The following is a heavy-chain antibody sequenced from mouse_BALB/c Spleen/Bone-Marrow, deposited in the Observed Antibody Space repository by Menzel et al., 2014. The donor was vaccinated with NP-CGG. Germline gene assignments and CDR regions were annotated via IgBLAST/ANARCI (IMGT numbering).Heavy chain of an antibody. CDR3: ARRVITTGPGFAY. CDR2: IDPFNGDT. V-gene: IGHV1S135*01. Sequence: EVQRVESGPELMKPGASVKISCKASGYSFTSYYMHWVKQSHGKSLEWIGYIDPFNGDTNYNQKFKGKATLTVDKSSSTAYMHLSSLTSEDSAVYYCARRVITTGPGFAYWGQGTLVTVSA. D-gene: IGHD2-4*01. J-gene: IGHJ3*01. CDR1: GYSFTSYY.